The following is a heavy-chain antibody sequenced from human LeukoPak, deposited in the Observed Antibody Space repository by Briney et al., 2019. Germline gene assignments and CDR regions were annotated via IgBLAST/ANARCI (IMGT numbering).Heavy chain of an antibody. V-gene: IGHV3-7*01. J-gene: IGHJ4*02. CDR1: GFNFGTHW. CDR2: IKRDGSEK. CDR3: ARDEEDIVATVYFDY. Sequence: GGSLRLSCAASGFNFGTHWMTWVRQARGKGLECVATIKRDGSEKYYVDSVKGRSTISRDNAKNLLYLQMNSLRAEDTAVYYCARDEEDIVATVYFDYWGQGTLVPVPS. D-gene: IGHD5-12*01.